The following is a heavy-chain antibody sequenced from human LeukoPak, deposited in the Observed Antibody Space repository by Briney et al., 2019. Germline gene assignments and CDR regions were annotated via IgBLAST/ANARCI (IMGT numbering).Heavy chain of an antibody. CDR2: IYYSGST. D-gene: IGHD1-26*01. CDR1: GGSISSYY. V-gene: IGHV4-59*01. J-gene: IGHJ5*02. Sequence: SETLSLTCTVSGGSISSYYWSWIRQPPGKGLEWIGYIYYSGSTNYNPSLKSRVTISVDTSKNQFSLKLSSVTAADTAVYYCARGVPVLPNGSYYGNWFDPWGQGTLVTVSS. CDR3: ARGVPVLPNGSYYGNWFDP.